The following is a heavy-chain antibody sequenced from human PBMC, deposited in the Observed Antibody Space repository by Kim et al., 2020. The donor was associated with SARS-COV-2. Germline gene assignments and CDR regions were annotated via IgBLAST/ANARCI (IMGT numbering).Heavy chain of an antibody. V-gene: IGHV1-18*01. D-gene: IGHD3-9*01. J-gene: IGHJ5*02. CDR3: ARAVPHYDILTGYTDGVGWFDP. CDR1: GYTFTSYG. Sequence: ASVKVSCKASGYTFTSYGISWVRQAPGQGLEWMGWISAYNGNTNYAQKLQGRVTMTTDTSTSTAYMELRSLRSDDTAVYYCARAVPHYDILTGYTDGVGWFDPWGQGTLVTVSS. CDR2: ISAYNGNT.